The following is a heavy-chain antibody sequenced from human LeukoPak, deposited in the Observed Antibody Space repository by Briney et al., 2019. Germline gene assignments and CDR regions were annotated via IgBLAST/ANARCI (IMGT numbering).Heavy chain of an antibody. Sequence: PSETLSLTCAVYGGSFSGYYWSWIRQPPGKGLEWIGEINHSGRTNYNPSLKSGVTISEDTSKNQFSLKLSSVTAADTAVYYCARGQYCSGGSCYYYYYYGMDVWGQGTTVTVSS. J-gene: IGHJ6*02. CDR1: GGSFSGYY. V-gene: IGHV4-34*01. CDR2: INHSGRT. CDR3: ARGQYCSGGSCYYYYYYGMDV. D-gene: IGHD2-15*01.